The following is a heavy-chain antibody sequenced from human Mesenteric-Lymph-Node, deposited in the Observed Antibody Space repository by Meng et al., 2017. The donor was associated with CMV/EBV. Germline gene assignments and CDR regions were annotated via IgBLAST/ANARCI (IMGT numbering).Heavy chain of an antibody. J-gene: IGHJ4*02. Sequence: SETLSLTCTVSGGSISTYYWNWIRQPPGKGLEYIGNIYYTGSTNYNPSLKSRVTVSIDTSTKQFSLKVRSVTAADTAVYYCARGLGSTTTLHFEKWGQGKLVTVSS. D-gene: IGHD1-26*01. CDR1: GGSISTYY. V-gene: IGHV4-59*01. CDR2: IYYTGST. CDR3: ARGLGSTTTLHFEK.